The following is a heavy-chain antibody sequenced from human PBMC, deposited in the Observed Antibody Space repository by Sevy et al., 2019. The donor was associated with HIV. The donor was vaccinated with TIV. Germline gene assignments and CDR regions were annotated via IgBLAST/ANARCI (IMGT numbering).Heavy chain of an antibody. CDR2: IYYSGST. CDR1: GGSISSSTYY. D-gene: IGHD6-19*01. Sequence: SETLSLTCTVSGGSISSSTYYWGWIRQPPGKGLEWIASIYYSGSTYYNVSLESLVTISVDMSKNQFSLRLSSVTAADTAVYYCARHGGIAVATLDYWGQGTLVTVSS. V-gene: IGHV4-39*01. J-gene: IGHJ4*02. CDR3: ARHGGIAVATLDY.